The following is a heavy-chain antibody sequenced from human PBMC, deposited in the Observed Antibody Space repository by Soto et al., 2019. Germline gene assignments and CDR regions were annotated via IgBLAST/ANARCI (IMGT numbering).Heavy chain of an antibody. J-gene: IGHJ4*02. D-gene: IGHD3-22*01. CDR1: GFTFSTYA. CDR2: ISGSAGTT. Sequence: AGGSLRLSCTASGFTFSTYAMSWVRQAPGKGLDWVSVISGSAGTTYYGDSVKGRFTISRDNSKNTLYLQMNSLRAEDTARYYCAKVGHYYDGTGYYYFDYWGQGTLVTVS. V-gene: IGHV3-23*01. CDR3: AKVGHYYDGTGYYYFDY.